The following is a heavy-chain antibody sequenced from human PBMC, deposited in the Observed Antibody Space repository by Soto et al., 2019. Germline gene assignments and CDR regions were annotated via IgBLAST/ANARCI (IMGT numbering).Heavy chain of an antibody. Sequence: SGPTLVNPTQTLTLPCTFSGFSLTTNEVGVGWIRQPPGKALEWLALIYWDDDKRYSPSLKSRLTVTRDTSKNQVVLTMTNMDPADPGTYYSALRRKWHHLDQWGLATLLT. V-gene: IGHV2-5*02. J-gene: IGHJ4*02. CDR2: IYWDDDK. CDR1: GFSLTTNEVG. D-gene: IGHD5-12*01. CDR3: ALRRKWHHLDQ.